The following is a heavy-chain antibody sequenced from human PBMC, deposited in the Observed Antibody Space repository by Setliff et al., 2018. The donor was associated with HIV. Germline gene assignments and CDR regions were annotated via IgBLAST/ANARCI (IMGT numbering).Heavy chain of an antibody. CDR2: IYYSGST. CDR3: ASTDNTGYEIDY. Sequence: ETLSLTCAVSNGSISRSSYYWGWIRQPPGKGPEWVGSIYYSGSTYYSPSLKSRVTISVDTSKRQFFLHLTSVTAADTAVYFCASTDNTGYEIDYWGQGALVTVSS. D-gene: IGHD3-16*01. V-gene: IGHV4-39*01. CDR1: NGSISRSSYY. J-gene: IGHJ4*01.